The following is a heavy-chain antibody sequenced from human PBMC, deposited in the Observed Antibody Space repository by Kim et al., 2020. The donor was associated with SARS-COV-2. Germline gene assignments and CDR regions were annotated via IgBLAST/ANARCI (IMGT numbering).Heavy chain of an antibody. CDR1: GFTFSSYS. CDR3: ARDLAADPTPFDY. V-gene: IGHV3-48*02. D-gene: IGHD6-13*01. Sequence: GGSLRLSCAASGFTFSSYSMSWVRQAPGKGLEWVSSISSSGSTTYYADSVKGRFTISRDNAKNSLYLQMNSLRDEDTAVYYCARDLAADPTPFDYWGQGTLVTVSS. J-gene: IGHJ4*02. CDR2: ISSSGSTT.